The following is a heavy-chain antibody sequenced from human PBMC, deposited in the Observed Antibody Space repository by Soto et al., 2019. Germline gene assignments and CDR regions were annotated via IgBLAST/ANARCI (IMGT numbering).Heavy chain of an antibody. V-gene: IGHV3-23*01. Sequence: EVHLLESGGGLVPPGESRRLSGGASGFTFSSCVMPWVRQAPGRGLEWVSCITDSGTGTYYADSVKGRFTISRDNSKNTMYLQMNNLRAEDTGVYYCAKGLINGRWYAEDWGQGTLVTVSS. D-gene: IGHD6-13*01. CDR2: ITDSGTGT. CDR3: AKGLINGRWYAED. J-gene: IGHJ4*02. CDR1: GFTFSSCV.